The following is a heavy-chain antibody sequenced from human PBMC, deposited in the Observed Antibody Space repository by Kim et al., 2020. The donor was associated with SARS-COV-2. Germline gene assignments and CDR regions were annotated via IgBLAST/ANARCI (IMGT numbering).Heavy chain of an antibody. J-gene: IGHJ6*02. V-gene: IGHV3-30*07. CDR3: ARGGVSGTYYGLDV. Sequence: DSVEGRFPISRDNSKNMIYLQMISLRAEDTAVYYCARGGVSGTYYGLDVWGQGTTVTVSS.